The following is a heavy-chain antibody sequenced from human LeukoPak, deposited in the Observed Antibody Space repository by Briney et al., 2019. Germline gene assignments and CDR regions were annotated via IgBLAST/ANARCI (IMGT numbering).Heavy chain of an antibody. J-gene: IGHJ4*02. Sequence: GGSLRLSCAASGFTLSSYWMHWVRQAPGKGLVWVSRINSDGSSTSYADSVKGRFTISRDNAKNMLYLQMSSLRAEDRGVYYCATSEARSNGWYVYWGQGTLVTVSS. CDR2: INSDGSST. CDR3: ATSEARSNGWYVY. CDR1: GFTLSSYW. D-gene: IGHD6-19*01. V-gene: IGHV3-74*01.